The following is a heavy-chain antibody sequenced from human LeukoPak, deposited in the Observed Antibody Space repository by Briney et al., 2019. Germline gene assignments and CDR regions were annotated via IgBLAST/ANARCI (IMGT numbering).Heavy chain of an antibody. J-gene: IGHJ3*02. Sequence: PGGSLRLSCAASGFTFSSYAMSWVRQAPGKGLEWVSPISGSGGSTYYADSVKGRFTISRDNSKNTLYLQMNSLRAEDTAVYYCKWLFDAFDIWGQGTMVTVSS. CDR3: KWLFDAFDI. D-gene: IGHD3-22*01. CDR1: GFTFSSYA. V-gene: IGHV3-23*01. CDR2: ISGSGGST.